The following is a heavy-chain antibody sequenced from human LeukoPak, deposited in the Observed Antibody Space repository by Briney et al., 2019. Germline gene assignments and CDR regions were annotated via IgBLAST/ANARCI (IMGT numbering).Heavy chain of an antibody. V-gene: IGHV3-33*01. CDR1: GFTFSSYG. J-gene: IGHJ4*02. CDR3: ATDRATQYFDY. CDR2: IWYDGSNK. Sequence: GRSLRLSCAASGFTFSSYGMHWVRRAPGKGLEWVAVIWYDGSNKYDADSVKGRFTISRDNSRNTLFLQMNSLRAEDTAVYYCATDRATQYFDYWGQGTLVSVSS. D-gene: IGHD2-15*01.